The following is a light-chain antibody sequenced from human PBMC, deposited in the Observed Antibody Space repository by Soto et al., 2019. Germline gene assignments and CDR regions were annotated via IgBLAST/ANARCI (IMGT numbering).Light chain of an antibody. Sequence: DIQMTQSPSSLSASVGDRVTITCRASQGISSYLAWYQQKPGKVPKLLIYSASTLQSGVPSRFSGSGSGTDFTLTISSLQPEDVATYYCQKCNSAPFTFGPGTKVDIQ. CDR2: SAS. CDR1: QGISSY. CDR3: QKCNSAPFT. J-gene: IGKJ3*01. V-gene: IGKV1-27*01.